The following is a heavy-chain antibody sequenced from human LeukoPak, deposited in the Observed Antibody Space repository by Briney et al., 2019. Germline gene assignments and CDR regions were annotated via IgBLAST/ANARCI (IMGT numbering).Heavy chain of an antibody. V-gene: IGHV3-33*01. J-gene: IGHJ4*02. CDR1: GFTFSNYG. D-gene: IGHD1-1*01. CDR2: IWYDGNNK. Sequence: SGGSLRLSCAASGFTFSNYGMHWVRQAPGKGLEWVAVIWYDGNNKYYGDSVKGRFTISRDNSKNTLYLQMNSLRAEDTAVYYCARGDNSALDSWGQGTLVTVSS. CDR3: ARGDNSALDS.